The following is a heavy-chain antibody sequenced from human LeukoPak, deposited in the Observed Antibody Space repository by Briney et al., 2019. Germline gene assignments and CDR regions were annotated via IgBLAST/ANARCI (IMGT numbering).Heavy chain of an antibody. Sequence: GESLEISCKGSGYSFTNSWIAWVRQMPGKGLEWMGIIYPGDSDARYSPSFQGQVTISADKSISTAYLQWNSLKASDTAMYYCARQGSNRYFDYWGQGTLVTVSS. D-gene: IGHD6-13*01. CDR1: GYSFTNSW. J-gene: IGHJ4*02. CDR3: ARQGSNRYFDY. CDR2: IYPGDSDA. V-gene: IGHV5-51*01.